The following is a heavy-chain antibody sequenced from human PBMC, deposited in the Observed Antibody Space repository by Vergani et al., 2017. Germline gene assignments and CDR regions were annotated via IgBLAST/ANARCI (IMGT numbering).Heavy chain of an antibody. J-gene: IGHJ4*02. D-gene: IGHD1-26*01. CDR3: VKDAGSYENFFDS. CDR1: GFTFSTYA. Sequence: EVQLLESGGSLKQPGGSVRLSCAASGFTFSTYAMHWVRQAPGKGLEWVSALTGGGGSTYYADSLKGRFIISRDNSRDTLYLQMNSLRTEDTATYYCVKDAGSYENFFDSWGQGTLVTVSS. CDR2: LTGGGGST. V-gene: IGHV3-23*01.